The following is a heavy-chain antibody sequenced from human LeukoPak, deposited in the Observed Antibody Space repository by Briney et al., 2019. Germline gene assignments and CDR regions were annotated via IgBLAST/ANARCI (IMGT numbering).Heavy chain of an antibody. D-gene: IGHD2-2*02. CDR1: GYSFTSYW. CDR2: IYPGDSDT. CDR3: ARPATSCSSTSCYIAY. Sequence: GESLKISCKGSGYSFTSYWIGWVRQMPGKGLEWMGIIYPGDSDTRYSPSFQGQVTISADKSISTAYLQWSSLKASDTAMYYCARPATSCSSTSCYIAYWGQGTLVTVPS. J-gene: IGHJ4*02. V-gene: IGHV5-51*01.